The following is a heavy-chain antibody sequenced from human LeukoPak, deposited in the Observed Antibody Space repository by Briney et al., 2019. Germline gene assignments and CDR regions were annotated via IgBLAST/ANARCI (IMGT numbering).Heavy chain of an antibody. CDR1: GFTFSSYA. Sequence: GGSLRLSCAASGFTFSSYAMHWVRRAPGKGLEWVAVISYDGSNKYHADSVKGRFTISRDNSKNTLYLQMNSLRAEDTAVYYCARALGRQLPRNGFQHWGQGTLVTVSS. V-gene: IGHV3-30-3*01. D-gene: IGHD2-2*01. CDR3: ARALGRQLPRNGFQH. CDR2: ISYDGSNK. J-gene: IGHJ1*01.